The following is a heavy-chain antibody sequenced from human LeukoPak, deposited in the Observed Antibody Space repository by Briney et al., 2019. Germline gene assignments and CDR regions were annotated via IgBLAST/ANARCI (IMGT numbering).Heavy chain of an antibody. CDR3: ARKAVAYAFDI. CDR1: GFTFSSYW. Sequence: GGSLRLSCAASGFTFSSYWMHWVRQAPGKGLVWVSRINSDGSSTSYADSVKGRFTISRDNAKNTLHLQMNSLRAEDTAVYYCARKAVAYAFDIWGQGTMVTVSS. V-gene: IGHV3-74*01. D-gene: IGHD6-19*01. CDR2: INSDGSST. J-gene: IGHJ3*02.